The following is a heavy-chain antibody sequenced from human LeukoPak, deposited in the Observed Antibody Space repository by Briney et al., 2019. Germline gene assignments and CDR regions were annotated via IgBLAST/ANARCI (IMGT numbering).Heavy chain of an antibody. D-gene: IGHD6-13*01. V-gene: IGHV1-2*02. J-gene: IGHJ3*01. Sequence: GASVNVSCKASGFTFTDYYMHWVRQAPGQGLEWMGYIYPKSRDTNYEQNFQGRVTMTSDTSMSTVYMELTGLRSDDTAVYYCARDEAADGTNALDVWGQGTMVTVSS. CDR2: IYPKSRDT. CDR3: ARDEAADGTNALDV. CDR1: GFTFTDYY.